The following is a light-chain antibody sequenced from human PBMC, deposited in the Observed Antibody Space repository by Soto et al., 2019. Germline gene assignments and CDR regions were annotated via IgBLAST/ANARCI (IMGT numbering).Light chain of an antibody. CDR1: QSIRSY. Sequence: DIQMTQSPSSLSASVGDTSIITCRASQSIRSYLNWYQQKPGKAPKLLIYAASTLQSGVPSRFSGSASGTDFALTISSLQPEDFATYYCQQSYSTPLTFGGGTKVDI. J-gene: IGKJ4*01. CDR2: AAS. V-gene: IGKV1-39*01. CDR3: QQSYSTPLT.